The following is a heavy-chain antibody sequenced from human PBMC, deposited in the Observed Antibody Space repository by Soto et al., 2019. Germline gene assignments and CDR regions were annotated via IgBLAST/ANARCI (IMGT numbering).Heavy chain of an antibody. V-gene: IGHV1-8*01. CDR2: INPNSGDT. Sequence: ASVKVSCKASGYTFTSYDINWVRQATGQGLEWMGWINPNSGDTSYAQKFQGRVTMTRNTSISTAYMELSRLRSDDTAVYYCARAFLSVGPYGLDPWGQGTLVTVSS. CDR1: GYTFTSYD. J-gene: IGHJ5*02. CDR3: ARAFLSVGPYGLDP. D-gene: IGHD1-26*01.